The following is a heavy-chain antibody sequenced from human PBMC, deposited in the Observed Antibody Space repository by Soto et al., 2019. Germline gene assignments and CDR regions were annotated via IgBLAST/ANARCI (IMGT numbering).Heavy chain of an antibody. D-gene: IGHD6-6*01. CDR2: ISSSSSYI. Sequence: PGWSLRLPCAASGFTFSSYSMNLVRQAPGKGLEWVSSISSSSSYIYYADSVKGRFTISRDNAKNSLYLQMNSLRAEDTAVYYCALGRYSSSYYFEYWGKGTLVTVSS. CDR1: GFTFSSYS. J-gene: IGHJ4*02. CDR3: ALGRYSSSYYFEY. V-gene: IGHV3-21*01.